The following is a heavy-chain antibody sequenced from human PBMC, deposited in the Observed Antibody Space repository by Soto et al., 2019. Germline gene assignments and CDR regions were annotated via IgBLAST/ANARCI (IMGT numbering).Heavy chain of an antibody. J-gene: IGHJ6*02. D-gene: IGHD3-10*02. CDR1: GFTFSRFS. CDR2: ISYDGSNT. CDR3: ARDHGMFLSYYYYGMDV. V-gene: IGHV3-30-3*01. Sequence: QVQLVESGGGVVQPGRSLTLSCAASGFTFSRFSMHWVRQAPCKGLAWVAVISYDGSNTHYAESVKGRFNISRDDSKNTVYLQMNNLRGEDSAVYYCARDHGMFLSYYYYGMDVWGHGTTVTVSS.